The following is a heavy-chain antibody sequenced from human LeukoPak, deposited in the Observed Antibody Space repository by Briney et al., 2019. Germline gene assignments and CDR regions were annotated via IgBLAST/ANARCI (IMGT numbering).Heavy chain of an antibody. CDR3: AKGPLLWD. Sequence: GGSLRLSCAASGFTFSSYAMSWVRQAPGEGLEWVSSISGNGGKTYYADSVKGRFTISRDDSKNTLYLQMNSLRAEDTAVYYCAKGPLLWDWGQGTLVTVSS. D-gene: IGHD2/OR15-2a*01. CDR2: ISGNGGKT. CDR1: GFTFSSYA. J-gene: IGHJ4*02. V-gene: IGHV3-23*01.